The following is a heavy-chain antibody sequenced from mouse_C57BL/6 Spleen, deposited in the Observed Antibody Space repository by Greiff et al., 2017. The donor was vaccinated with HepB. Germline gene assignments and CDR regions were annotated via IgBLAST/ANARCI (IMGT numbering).Heavy chain of an antibody. CDR1: GYTFTSYW. Sequence: QVQLQQPGAELVRPGSSVKLSCKASGYTFTSYWMDWVKQRPGQGLEWIGNIYPSDSETHYNQKFKDKATLPVDKSSSTAYMQLSSLTSEDSAVYYCASLDGYPYYFDYWGQGTTLTVSS. CDR3: ASLDGYPYYFDY. CDR2: IYPSDSET. V-gene: IGHV1-61*01. J-gene: IGHJ2*01. D-gene: IGHD2-3*01.